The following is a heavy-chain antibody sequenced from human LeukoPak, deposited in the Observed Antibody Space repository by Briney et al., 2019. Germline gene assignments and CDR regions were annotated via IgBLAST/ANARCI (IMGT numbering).Heavy chain of an antibody. D-gene: IGHD2-8*01. CDR2: TNSEGSIT. V-gene: IGHV3-74*01. J-gene: IGHJ4*02. CDR1: GFTFSNYW. Sequence: PGGSLRLSCAASGFTFSNYWMHWVRQAPGKGPVWVSRTNSEGSITSYAGSVKGRFTISRHNTRNTLYLQMNSLRAEDSAVYYCARGVYPGSKIDYWGQGTLVTVSS. CDR3: ARGVYPGSKIDY.